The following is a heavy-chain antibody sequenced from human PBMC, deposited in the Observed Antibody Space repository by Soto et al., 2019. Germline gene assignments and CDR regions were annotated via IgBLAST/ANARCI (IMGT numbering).Heavy chain of an antibody. CDR3: ARDQGDTAMVTDY. Sequence: EVQLVESGGGLVQPGGSLRLSCAASGFTFSSYWMSWVRQAPGKGLEWVANIKQDGSEKYYVDSVKGRFTISRDNAKNSLYLQMNSLRAEDTALYYCARDQGDTAMVTDYWGQGTLVTVSS. CDR1: GFTFSSYW. CDR2: IKQDGSEK. D-gene: IGHD5-18*01. J-gene: IGHJ4*02. V-gene: IGHV3-7*01.